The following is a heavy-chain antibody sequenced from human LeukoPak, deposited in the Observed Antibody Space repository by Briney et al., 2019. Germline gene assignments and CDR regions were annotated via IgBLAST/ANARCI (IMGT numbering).Heavy chain of an antibody. Sequence: SETLSLTCTVSNGSMTNNYWSWIRQPPGKGLEWIGYIYSSGSTIYNPSLKSRVTISIDTSKNQFSLKLISVTAEDTAVYYCAGDWNWGQGTLVTVS. V-gene: IGHV4-59*01. J-gene: IGHJ4*02. CDR3: AGDWN. CDR2: IYSSGST. CDR1: NGSMTNNY. D-gene: IGHD3-3*01.